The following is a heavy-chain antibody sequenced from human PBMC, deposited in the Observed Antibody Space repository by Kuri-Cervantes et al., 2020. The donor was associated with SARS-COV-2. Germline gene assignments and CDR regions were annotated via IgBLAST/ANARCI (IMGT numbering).Heavy chain of an antibody. V-gene: IGHV4-39*02. CDR1: GASFSSGSYY. J-gene: IGHJ4*02. CDR2: FFYRRTT. CDR3: VRDPDFDY. Sequence: ESLKISCTVSGASFSSGSYYWAWIRQPPGKGLEWIGSFFYRRTTFYNPSLKSRVTISVDTSQNQLSLRLSPVTAADTAVYYCVRDPDFDYWGQGALVTVSS.